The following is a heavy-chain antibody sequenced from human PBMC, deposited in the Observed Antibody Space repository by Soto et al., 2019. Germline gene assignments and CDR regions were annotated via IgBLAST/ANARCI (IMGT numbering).Heavy chain of an antibody. CDR2: IIPIFGTA. CDR1: GGTFSSYT. V-gene: IGHV1-69*13. Sequence: SVKVSCKASGGTFSSYTISWVRQAPGQGLEWMGGIIPIFGTANYAQKFQGRVTITADESTSTAYMELSSLRSEDTAVYYCARGGYSYGFEYFDYWGQGTLVTVSS. D-gene: IGHD5-18*01. CDR3: ARGGYSYGFEYFDY. J-gene: IGHJ4*02.